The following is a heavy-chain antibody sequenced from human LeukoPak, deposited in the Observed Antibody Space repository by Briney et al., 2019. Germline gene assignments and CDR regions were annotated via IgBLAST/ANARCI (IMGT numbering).Heavy chain of an antibody. CDR3: ARGASITAPGTGGDY. Sequence: GGSLRLSCIASGFTYSNYWMRWVRQAPGKGLEWVANIKQDGSEKYYVDSVKGRFTISRDNAKNSLYLQMGSLRVEDMAVYYCARGASITAPGTGGDYWGQGILVTVSS. CDR1: GFTYSNYW. V-gene: IGHV3-7*01. CDR2: IKQDGSEK. J-gene: IGHJ4*02. D-gene: IGHD6-13*01.